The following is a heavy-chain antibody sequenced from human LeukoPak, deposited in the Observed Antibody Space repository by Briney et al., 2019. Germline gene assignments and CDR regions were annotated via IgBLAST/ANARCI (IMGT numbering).Heavy chain of an antibody. J-gene: IGHJ3*02. CDR3: AADEYYYDSSGTPRAFDI. V-gene: IGHV3-48*01. CDR2: ISSSSSII. Sequence: GGSLRLSCAASGFTFSSYSMNWVRQAPGKGLEWVSYISSSSSIIYYADSVKGRFTISRDNAKNSLYLQMNSLRAEDTAVYYCAADEYYYDSSGTPRAFDIGGQGTMLTVS. D-gene: IGHD3-22*01. CDR1: GFTFSSYS.